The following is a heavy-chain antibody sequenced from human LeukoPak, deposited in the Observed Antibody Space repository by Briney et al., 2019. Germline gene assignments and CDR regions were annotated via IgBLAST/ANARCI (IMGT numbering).Heavy chain of an antibody. Sequence: GGSLRLSCAASGFTFSSYEMNWVRQAPGKGLEWVSYISSSGSTIYYADSVKGRFTISRDNVKNTLYLQMNSLRGEDTAVYYCARGTVGDYNWFDLWGQGTLVTVSS. V-gene: IGHV3-48*03. CDR1: GFTFSSYE. D-gene: IGHD3-16*01. CDR2: ISSSGSTI. J-gene: IGHJ5*02. CDR3: ARGTVGDYNWFDL.